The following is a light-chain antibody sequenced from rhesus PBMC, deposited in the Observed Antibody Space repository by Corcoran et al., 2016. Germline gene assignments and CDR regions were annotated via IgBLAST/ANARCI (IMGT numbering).Light chain of an antibody. CDR2: EVS. CDR3: MQALEFPLT. Sequence: DIVMTQTPLSLPVTPGEPASISCRSSQSLLDSEAGNTYLDWYLRQPGQSPQLLIYEVSNRASGVPARFSGSWSDTDFTMKISRVEAEDVGVDDCMQALEFPLTFGGGTKVEIK. CDR1: QSLLDSEAGNTY. V-gene: IGKV2-104*02. J-gene: IGKJ4*01.